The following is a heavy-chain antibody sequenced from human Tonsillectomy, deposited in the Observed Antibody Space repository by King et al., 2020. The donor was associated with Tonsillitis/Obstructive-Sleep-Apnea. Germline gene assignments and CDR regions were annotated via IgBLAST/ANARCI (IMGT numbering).Heavy chain of an antibody. CDR1: GFTFRRYA. V-gene: IGHV3-30*04. CDR3: ATQGAGAQALHDFDF. D-gene: IGHD1-26*01. CDR2: TSYDGSDT. Sequence: VQLVESGGGVVQPGRSLRLSCAASGFTFRRYAMHWVRQAPGKGLEWLGFTSYDGSDTYYADSVRGRFTISRDNSRKTLQLQMNSLRAEDTAVYYCATQGAGAQALHDFDFWGQGTMVTVSS. J-gene: IGHJ3*01.